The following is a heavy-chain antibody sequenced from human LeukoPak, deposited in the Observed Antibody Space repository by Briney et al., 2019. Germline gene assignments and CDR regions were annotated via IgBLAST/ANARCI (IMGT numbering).Heavy chain of an antibody. CDR1: GYTFTSYG. D-gene: IGHD2-15*01. J-gene: IGHJ4*02. V-gene: IGHV1-18*01. Sequence: ASGKVSCKASGYTFTSYGISWVRQAPGQGLEWIGWISAYNGNTNYAQKLQGRVTMTTDTSTSTAYMELRSLRSDDTAVYYCARSLGYCSGGSCYYFDYWGQGTLVTVSS. CDR3: ARSLGYCSGGSCYYFDY. CDR2: ISAYNGNT.